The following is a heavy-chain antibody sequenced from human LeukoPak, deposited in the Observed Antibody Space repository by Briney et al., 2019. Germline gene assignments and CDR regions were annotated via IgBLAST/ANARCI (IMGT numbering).Heavy chain of an antibody. CDR2: IYPGDSDT. CDR3: ARPLRYCSSTSCYPHAFDI. J-gene: IGHJ4*02. D-gene: IGHD2-2*01. CDR1: GYSFTSYW. V-gene: IGHV5-51*01. Sequence: GESLKISCKGSGYSFTSYWIGWVRQMPGKGLEWMAIIYPGDSDTRYSPSFQGQVTISADKSISTAYLQWSSLKASDTAMYYCARPLRYCSSTSCYPHAFDIWGQGTLVTVSS.